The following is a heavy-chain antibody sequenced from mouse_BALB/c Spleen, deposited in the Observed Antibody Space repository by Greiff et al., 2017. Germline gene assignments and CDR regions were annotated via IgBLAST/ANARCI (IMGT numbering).Heavy chain of an antibody. V-gene: IGHV14-1*02. CDR2: IDPENGNT. CDR1: GFNIKDYY. CDR3: ATYDYDRSMDY. Sequence: DVKLQESGAELVRPGALVKLSCKASGFNIKDYYMHWVKQRPEQGLEWIGWIDPENGNTIYDPKFQGKASITADTSSNTAYLQLSSLTSEDTAVYYCATYDYDRSMDYWGQGTSVTVSS. D-gene: IGHD2-4*01. J-gene: IGHJ4*01.